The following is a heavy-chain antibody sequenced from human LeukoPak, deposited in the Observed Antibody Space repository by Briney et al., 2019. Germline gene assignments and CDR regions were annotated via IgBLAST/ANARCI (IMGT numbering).Heavy chain of an antibody. Sequence: PGGSLRLSCTASGFIFSTSWMTWVRQAPGKGLEWVSSISSSTSYIYYADSVKGRFTISRDNAKNSLYLQMNSLRPEDTAVYYCARENSGSYYQFDCWGQGTLVTVSS. CDR2: ISSSTSYI. V-gene: IGHV3-21*01. D-gene: IGHD1-26*01. CDR1: GFIFSTSW. CDR3: ARENSGSYYQFDC. J-gene: IGHJ4*02.